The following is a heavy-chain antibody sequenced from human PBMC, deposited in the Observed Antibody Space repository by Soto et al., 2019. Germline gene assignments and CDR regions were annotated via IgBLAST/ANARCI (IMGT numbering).Heavy chain of an antibody. D-gene: IGHD4-17*01. J-gene: IGHJ4*01. Sequence: PSATLALTCAVSGLSVSNTNWWSWVRQTTGKGLEWIGEVFHPGFAKYNPSLESRVTMSMDESRNQLSLEIRSMTAAYTAVFYCARDVYYGRFSLCYWGHGILVTVSS. V-gene: IGHV4-4*02. CDR1: GLSVSNTNW. CDR3: ARDVYYGRFSLCY. CDR2: VFHPGFA.